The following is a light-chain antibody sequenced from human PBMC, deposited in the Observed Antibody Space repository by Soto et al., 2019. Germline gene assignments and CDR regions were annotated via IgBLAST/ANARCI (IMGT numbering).Light chain of an antibody. V-gene: IGLV7-43*01. CDR3: LLYYGDARV. CDR2: DTS. Sequence: QAVVTQEPSLTVSPGGTVTLTCASSTGALTSGYYPNWFQQKPGQAPRALIYDTSNRHSWTPARFSGSLLGGKAALTLSGVQPEDEAEYYCLLYYGDARVFGGGTKLTVL. CDR1: TGALTSGYY. J-gene: IGLJ2*01.